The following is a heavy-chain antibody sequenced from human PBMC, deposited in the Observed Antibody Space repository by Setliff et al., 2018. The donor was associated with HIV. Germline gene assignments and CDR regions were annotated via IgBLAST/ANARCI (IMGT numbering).Heavy chain of an antibody. CDR3: ARGTKYSVAGTRGYYFDS. V-gene: IGHV4-34*01. D-gene: IGHD6-19*01. J-gene: IGHJ4*02. CDR1: GGSFSGYY. CDR2: INHSGST. Sequence: KPSETLSLTCAVYGGSFSGYYWSWIRRPPGKGLEWIGEINHSGSTKYNPSLKSRVTISVNTSKNQFSLKLNSVTAAETAVYYCARGTKYSVAGTRGYYFDSWGQGTLVTVSS.